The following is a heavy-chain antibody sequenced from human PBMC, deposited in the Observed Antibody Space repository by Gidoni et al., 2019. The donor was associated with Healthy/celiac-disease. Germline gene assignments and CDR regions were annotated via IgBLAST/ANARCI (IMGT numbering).Heavy chain of an antibody. CDR1: GFTFSSYS. CDR3: ARAGYDSSGYYYWYFDL. J-gene: IGHJ2*01. CDR2: ISSSSSTI. V-gene: IGHV3-48*01. D-gene: IGHD3-22*01. Sequence: EVQLVESGGGLVQPGGSLRLSCAASGFTFSSYSMNWVRQAPGKGLEWVSYISSSSSTIYYADSVKGRFTISRDNAKNSLYLQMNSLRAEDTAVYYCARAGYDSSGYYYWYFDLWGRGTLVTVSS.